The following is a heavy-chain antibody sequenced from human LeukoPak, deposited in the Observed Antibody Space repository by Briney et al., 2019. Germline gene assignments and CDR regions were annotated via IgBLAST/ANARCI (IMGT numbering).Heavy chain of an antibody. D-gene: IGHD5-18*01. CDR2: INSDGSST. Sequence: PGGSLRLSCAASGFTFSSYWMHWVRQAPWKGLVWVSRINSDGSSTSYADSVKGRFTISRDNAKNTLYLRMNSLRAEDTAVYYCARDRGYSYGLLDYWGQGTLVTVSS. V-gene: IGHV3-74*01. J-gene: IGHJ4*02. CDR1: GFTFSSYW. CDR3: ARDRGYSYGLLDY.